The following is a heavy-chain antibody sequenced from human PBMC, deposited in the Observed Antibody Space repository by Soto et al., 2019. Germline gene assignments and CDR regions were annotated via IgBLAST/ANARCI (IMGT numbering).Heavy chain of an antibody. D-gene: IGHD2-15*01. Sequence: LRLSCAASGFTFSGYVMNWVRQAPGKGLEWVSGITASGGSTYYADSVKGRFTISRDSSKNTLYLQMNSLRAEDTAVYYCAKDRGIVVPGSFGYWGQGTLVTVSS. CDR1: GFTFSGYV. CDR3: AKDRGIVVPGSFGY. V-gene: IGHV3-23*01. CDR2: ITASGGST. J-gene: IGHJ4*02.